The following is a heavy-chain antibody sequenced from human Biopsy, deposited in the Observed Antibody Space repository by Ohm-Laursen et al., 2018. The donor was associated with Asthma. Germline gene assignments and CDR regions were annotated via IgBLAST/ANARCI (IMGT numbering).Heavy chain of an antibody. CDR3: AKRRGYSGHDNDY. Sequence: LSLTCAASGFMFRSFGMHWVRPAPGKGLEWVAVISYDGNHKFYEDSVKGRFTISRDNSKNTLYLQMNSLRTEDTAVYYCAKRRGYSGHDNDYWGQGTLVSVSS. CDR1: GFMFRSFG. V-gene: IGHV3-30*18. D-gene: IGHD5-12*01. J-gene: IGHJ4*02. CDR2: ISYDGNHK.